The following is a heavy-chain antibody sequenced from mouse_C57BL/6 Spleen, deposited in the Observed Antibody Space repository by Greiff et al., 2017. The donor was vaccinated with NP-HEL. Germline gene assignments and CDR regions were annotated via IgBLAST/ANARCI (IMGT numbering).Heavy chain of an antibody. CDR1: GFTFSSYA. CDR2: ISDGGSYT. Sequence: DVKLVESGGGLVKPGGSLKLSCAASGFTFSSYAMSWVRQTPEKRLEWVATISDGGSYTYYPDNVKGRFTISRDNAKNNLYLQMSHLKSEDTAMYYCARGYRPAMDYWGQGTSVTVSS. CDR3: ARGYRPAMDY. V-gene: IGHV5-4*03. J-gene: IGHJ4*01. D-gene: IGHD2-14*01.